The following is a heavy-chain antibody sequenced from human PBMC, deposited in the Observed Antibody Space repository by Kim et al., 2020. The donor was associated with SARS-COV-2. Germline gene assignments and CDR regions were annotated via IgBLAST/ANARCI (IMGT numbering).Heavy chain of an antibody. V-gene: IGHV3-30*04. Sequence: GGSLRLSCAASGFTFSSYAMHWVRQAPGKGLEWVAVISYDGSNKYYADSVKGRFTISRDNSKNTLYLQMNSLRAEDTAVYYCARPQLRYFDWSPLDYWGQGTLVTVSS. CDR2: ISYDGSNK. J-gene: IGHJ4*02. CDR3: ARPQLRYFDWSPLDY. CDR1: GFTFSSYA. D-gene: IGHD3-9*01.